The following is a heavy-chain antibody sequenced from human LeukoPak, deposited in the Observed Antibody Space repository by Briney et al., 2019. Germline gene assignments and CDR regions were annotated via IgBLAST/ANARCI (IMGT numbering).Heavy chain of an antibody. CDR2: ISGSGGST. D-gene: IGHD3-3*01. J-gene: IGHJ4*02. V-gene: IGHV3-23*01. CDR1: GFTFSSYA. Sequence: GGSLRLFCAASGFTFSSYAMSWVRQAPGKGLEWVSAISGSGGSTYYADSVKGRFTISRDNSKNTLYLQMNSLRAEDTAVYYCAKGQAAFLEWLSTGDYWGQGTLVTVSS. CDR3: AKGQAAFLEWLSTGDY.